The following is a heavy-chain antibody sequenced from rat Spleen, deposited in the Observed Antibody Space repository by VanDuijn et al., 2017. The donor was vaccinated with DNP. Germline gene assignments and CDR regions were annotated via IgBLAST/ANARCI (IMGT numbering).Heavy chain of an antibody. J-gene: IGHJ4*01. CDR3: TRDSYAHDYAMDA. CDR1: GFSFTSYG. CDR2: ISSGGIL. V-gene: IGHV2S12*01. D-gene: IGHD1-12*01. Sequence: QVQLEESGPGLVQSSQTLSLTCSVSGFSFTSYGVSCVRQPPGKGLEWIAAISSGGILFYNSALKSRLSISRDNSNPQVFLKMNSLQTEDTAIYFCTRDSYAHDYAMDAWGQGTSVTVSS.